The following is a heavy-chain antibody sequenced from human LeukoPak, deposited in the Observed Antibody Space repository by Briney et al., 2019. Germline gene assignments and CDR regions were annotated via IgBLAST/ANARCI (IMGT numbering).Heavy chain of an antibody. CDR3: APDSYYYDSSSG. CDR1: GGTFSSYA. J-gene: IGHJ4*02. CDR2: IIPIFGTA. Sequence: GASVKVSCKASGGTFSSYAISWVRQAPGQGLEWMGRIIPIFGTANYAQKFQGRVTITTDESTSTAYMELSSLRSEDTAVYYCAPDSYYYDSSSGWGQGTLATVSS. V-gene: IGHV1-69*05. D-gene: IGHD3-22*01.